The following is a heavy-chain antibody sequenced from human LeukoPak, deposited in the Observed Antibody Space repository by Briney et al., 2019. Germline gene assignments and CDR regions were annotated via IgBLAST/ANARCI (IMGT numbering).Heavy chain of an antibody. CDR1: GFTFSSHW. D-gene: IGHD2-8*01. CDR2: ISSDGSSI. J-gene: IGHJ6*03. Sequence: GGSLRLSCAASGFTFSSHWMHWVRQAPGKGLVWVSRISSDGSSINYADSVKGRFTISRDNAKNTLYLQMNSLRAEDTAVYYCAKEGIRMHYYYMDVWGKGTTVTVSS. CDR3: AKEGIRMHYYYMDV. V-gene: IGHV3-74*01.